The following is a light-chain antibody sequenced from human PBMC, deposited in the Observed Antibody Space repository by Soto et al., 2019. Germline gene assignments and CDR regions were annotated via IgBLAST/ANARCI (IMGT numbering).Light chain of an antibody. CDR2: AAS. Sequence: DIQMTQSPSSLSASVGDRVTITCRASQTISTYLNWYQQKPGKAPKLLIYAASSLQSGVPSRFSGSGSGTDFTLTISSLQPEDFALYYCQQSDRIPCTFGQGTKV. V-gene: IGKV1-39*01. J-gene: IGKJ1*01. CDR1: QTISTY. CDR3: QQSDRIPCT.